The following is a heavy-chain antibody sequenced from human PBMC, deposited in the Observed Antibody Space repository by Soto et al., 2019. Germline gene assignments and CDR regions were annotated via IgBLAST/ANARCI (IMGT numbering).Heavy chain of an antibody. CDR3: ARGVFCSSSSCQVRYGMDV. J-gene: IGHJ6*02. Sequence: PGGSLRLSCAPSGFTVSSHYISWVRQAPGKGLEWVSVINSGGSTYYADSVKGRFTISRHHSRNTLYLQMNSLTVEDTAVYYCARGVFCSSSSCQVRYGMDVWGQGTTVTVSS. CDR1: GFTVSSHY. V-gene: IGHV3-53*01. CDR2: INSGGST. D-gene: IGHD2-2*01.